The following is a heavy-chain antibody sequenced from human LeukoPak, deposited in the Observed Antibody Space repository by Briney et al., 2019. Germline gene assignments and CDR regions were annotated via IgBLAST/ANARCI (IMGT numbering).Heavy chain of an antibody. CDR1: GFTFSDYY. J-gene: IGHJ4*02. CDR3: ARETRVRWADY. V-gene: IGHV3-11*04. Sequence: PGGSLRLSCAASGFTFSDYYMSWIRQAPGKGLEWLSYIRSSGTTIYYADSVKGRFTISRDNAKNSLYLQMNSLRAEDTAVYYCARETRVRWADYWGQGILVTVSS. D-gene: IGHD5-24*01. CDR2: IRSSGTTI.